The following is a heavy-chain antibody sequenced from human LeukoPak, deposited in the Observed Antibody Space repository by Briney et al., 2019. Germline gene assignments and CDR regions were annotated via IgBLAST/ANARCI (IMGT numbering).Heavy chain of an antibody. CDR2: IYPGDSDT. Sequence: GESLKISCKGSGYSFTSYWIGWARQMPGKGLEWMGIIYPGDSDTRYSPSFQGQVTISADNTISTACLQWSSLKASDTAIYYCARRDYVPIFDYWGQGTLVTVSS. CDR1: GYSFTSYW. V-gene: IGHV5-51*01. D-gene: IGHD4-17*01. CDR3: ARRDYVPIFDY. J-gene: IGHJ4*02.